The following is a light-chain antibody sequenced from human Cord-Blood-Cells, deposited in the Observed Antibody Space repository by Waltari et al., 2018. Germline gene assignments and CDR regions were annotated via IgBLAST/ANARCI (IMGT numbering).Light chain of an antibody. CDR3: QQYGSSPFT. J-gene: IGKJ3*01. V-gene: IGKV3-20*01. CDR1: QSVSSSY. CDR2: GAS. Sequence: VLTPSPGTLSFSPGERATLSCRASQSVSSSYLAWYQQKPGQAPRLLIYGASSRATGIPDRFSGSGSGTDFTLTISRLEPEDFAVYYCQQYGSSPFTFGPGTKVDIK.